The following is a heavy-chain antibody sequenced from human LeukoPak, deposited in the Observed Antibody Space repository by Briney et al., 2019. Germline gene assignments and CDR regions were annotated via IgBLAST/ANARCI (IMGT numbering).Heavy chain of an antibody. CDR2: IKSKTDGGTT. Sequence: GGSLRLSCAASGFTFSNAWMSWVRQAPGKGREWVGRIKSKTDGGTTDYAAPVKGRFTISRDDSKNTLYLQMNSLKTEDTAVYYCTTAADYGDYISYGMDVWGQGTTVTVSS. J-gene: IGHJ6*02. V-gene: IGHV3-15*01. CDR3: TTAADYGDYISYGMDV. CDR1: GFTFSNAW. D-gene: IGHD4-17*01.